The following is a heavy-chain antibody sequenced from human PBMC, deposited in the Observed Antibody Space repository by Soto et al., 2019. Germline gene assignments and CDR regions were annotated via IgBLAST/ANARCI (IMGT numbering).Heavy chain of an antibody. V-gene: IGHV3-23*01. J-gene: IGHJ6*02. CDR2: ISGSGGST. CDR3: AKGLWFGEFPDPYYYYYGMDV. Sequence: GGSLRLSCAASGFTFSSYAMSRVRQAPGKGLEWVSAISGSGGSTYYADSVKGRFTISRDNSKNTLYLQMNSLRAEDTAVYYCAKGLWFGEFPDPYYYYYGMDVWGQGTTVTVSS. CDR1: GFTFSSYA. D-gene: IGHD3-10*01.